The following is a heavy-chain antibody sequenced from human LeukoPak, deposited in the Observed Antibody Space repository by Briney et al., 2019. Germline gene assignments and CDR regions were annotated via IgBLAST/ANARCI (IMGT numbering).Heavy chain of an antibody. CDR2: IIPIFGTA. CDR1: GGTFSSYA. J-gene: IGHJ4*02. V-gene: IGHV1-69*13. CDR3: ARDGEAITIFGVVITYFDY. Sequence: SVKVSCKASGGTFSSYAISWVRQAPGQGLEWMGGIIPIFGTANYAQKFQGRVTITADESTSTAYMELSSLRSEDTAVYYCARDGEAITIFGVVITYFDYWGQGTLVTVSS. D-gene: IGHD3-3*01.